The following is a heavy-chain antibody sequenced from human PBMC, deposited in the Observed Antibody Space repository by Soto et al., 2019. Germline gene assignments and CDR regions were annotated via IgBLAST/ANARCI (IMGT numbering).Heavy chain of an antibody. Sequence: GGSLRLSCAASGFIFSNYAMSWVRQAPGKGLEWVSAISGGSSNTYYADSVKGRFSISRDNSKNTLYLQMNSLRAEDTAVYSCAKTAATVAGTVYDFWGQGTLVTVSS. CDR2: ISGGSSNT. CDR1: GFIFSNYA. CDR3: AKTAATVAGTVYDF. V-gene: IGHV3-23*01. D-gene: IGHD6-19*01. J-gene: IGHJ4*02.